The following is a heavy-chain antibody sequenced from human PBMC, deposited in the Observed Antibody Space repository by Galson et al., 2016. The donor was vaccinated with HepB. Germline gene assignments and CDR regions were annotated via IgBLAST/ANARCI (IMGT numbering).Heavy chain of an antibody. CDR1: GDSISSSSYS. V-gene: IGHV4-39*01. Sequence: SETLSLTCTVSGDSISSSSYSWGWIRQPPGKGLEWIGSLYYSGSTYYNPSLKSRVTISADTSKNQFSLKMSSVTAADTAIYYCARRAVAVPAATSGYSLDVWGKGTTVAVSS. CDR3: ARRAVAVPAATSGYSLDV. J-gene: IGHJ6*04. D-gene: IGHD2-2*01. CDR2: LYYSGST.